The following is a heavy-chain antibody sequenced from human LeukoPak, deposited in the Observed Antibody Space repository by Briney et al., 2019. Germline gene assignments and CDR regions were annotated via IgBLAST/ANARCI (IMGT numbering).Heavy chain of an antibody. J-gene: IGHJ6*02. V-gene: IGHV4-59*01. D-gene: IGHD3-16*02. CDR2: IYYSGST. Sequence: PSETLSLTCAVYGGSFSGYYWSWIRQPPGKGLEWIGYIYYSGSTNYNPSLKSRVTISVDTSKNQFSLKLSSVTAADTAVYYCARLVDLMDVWGQGTTVTVSS. CDR3: ARLVDLMDV. CDR1: GGSFSGYY.